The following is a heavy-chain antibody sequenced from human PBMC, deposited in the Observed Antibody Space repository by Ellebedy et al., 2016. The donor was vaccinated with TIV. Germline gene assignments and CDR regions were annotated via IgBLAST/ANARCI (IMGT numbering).Heavy chain of an antibody. CDR3: VRDEMTTVTTGYYNYMDV. Sequence: AASVKVSCKASGYTFGIYGISWVRQAPGLGLEWLGWISAYSGDTNYAQKFQGRVTMTTDTSTSMAYMEMTSLRSDDTAVYYCVRDEMTTVTTGYYNYMDVWGKGTTVTVSS. J-gene: IGHJ6*03. D-gene: IGHD4-17*01. CDR1: GYTFGIYG. V-gene: IGHV1-18*01. CDR2: ISAYSGDT.